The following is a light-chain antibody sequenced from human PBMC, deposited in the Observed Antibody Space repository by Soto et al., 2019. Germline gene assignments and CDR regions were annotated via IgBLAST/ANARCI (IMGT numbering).Light chain of an antibody. Sequence: DIQMTQSPSSLSASIGDRVTITCRASQSIDDYLNWYQQIPGKAPELLIFAASTLQRGVPSRFSGSGSATDFTLAISSLQPEDFATYYCQDSYSFPWTLGQGTRVDLK. CDR2: AAS. J-gene: IGKJ1*01. CDR1: QSIDDY. V-gene: IGKV1-39*01. CDR3: QDSYSFPWT.